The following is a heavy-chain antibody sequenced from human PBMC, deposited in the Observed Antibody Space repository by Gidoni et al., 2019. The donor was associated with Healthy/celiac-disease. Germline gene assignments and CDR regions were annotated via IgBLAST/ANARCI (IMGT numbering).Heavy chain of an antibody. D-gene: IGHD5-18*01. CDR2: IYYSGST. V-gene: IGHV4-30-4*01. CDR3: ARDGDSYDKMPYAFDI. CDR1: GGPISSGDYY. Sequence: QVQLQESGPGLVKPSQTLYLPCTVSGGPISSGDYYWSWIRQPPGKGLEWIGYIYYSGSTYYNPSLKSRVTISVDTSKNQFSLKLSSVTAADTAVYYCARDGDSYDKMPYAFDIWGQGTMVTVSS. J-gene: IGHJ3*02.